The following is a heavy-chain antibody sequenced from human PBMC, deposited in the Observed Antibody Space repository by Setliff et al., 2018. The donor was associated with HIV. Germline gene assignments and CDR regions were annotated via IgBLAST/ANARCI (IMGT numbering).Heavy chain of an antibody. CDR3: ARVRGDFLGNYFDY. J-gene: IGHJ4*01. Sequence: GGSLRLSCAASGFTFSTYNMNWVRLAPGRGLEWISSISVSGFNLYYADSVKGRFFVSRDDAKNSLFLQMNSLKAEDTAVYFCARVRGDFLGNYFDYWGQEPWSPSPQ. CDR1: GFTFSTYN. V-gene: IGHV3-21*01. CDR2: ISVSGFNL. D-gene: IGHD3-10*01.